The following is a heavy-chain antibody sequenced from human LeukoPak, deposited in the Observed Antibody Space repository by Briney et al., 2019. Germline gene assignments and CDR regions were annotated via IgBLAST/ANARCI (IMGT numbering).Heavy chain of an antibody. CDR3: AKLTMIVVVISLFDY. D-gene: IGHD3-22*01. Sequence: PGRSLRLSCAASGFTFSSYAMNWVRQAPGKGLEWVAFIRYDGSNKYYADSVKGRFTISRDNSKNTLYLQMNSLRAEDTAVYYCAKLTMIVVVISLFDYWGQGTLVTVSS. V-gene: IGHV3-30*02. CDR2: IRYDGSNK. J-gene: IGHJ4*02. CDR1: GFTFSSYA.